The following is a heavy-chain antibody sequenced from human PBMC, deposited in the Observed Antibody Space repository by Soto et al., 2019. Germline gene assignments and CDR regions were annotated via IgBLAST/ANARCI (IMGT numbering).Heavy chain of an antibody. CDR2: INEDGSEK. Sequence: PGGSLRLSCAASGFTSSNYWMSWVRQAPGRGLEWVANINEDGSEKYYVDSVKGRFTISRDNAENSVYLQMDSLKVEDTAVYYCARDHRDGSRVFVITFPLYWGQGILVTVS. CDR3: ARDHRDGSRVFVITFPLY. J-gene: IGHJ4*02. D-gene: IGHD3-16*01. CDR1: GFTSSNYW. V-gene: IGHV3-7*05.